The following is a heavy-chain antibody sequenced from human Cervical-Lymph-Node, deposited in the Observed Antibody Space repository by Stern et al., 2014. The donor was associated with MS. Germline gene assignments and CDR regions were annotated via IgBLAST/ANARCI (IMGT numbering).Heavy chain of an antibody. J-gene: IGHJ4*02. V-gene: IGHV5-51*01. CDR3: ARQTTAWASDV. CDR1: GFKFSIYW. CDR2: IYPGDSEN. D-gene: IGHD1-14*01. Sequence: EVQLVESGAELIRPGESLKIYCKGSGFKFSIYWIAWVRQMPGKGLEWVGIIYPGDSENRYSPAFQGQGSMLADKYTSAAYLQWSSLNASDTAMYFCARQTTAWASDVWGQGTLVTVSS.